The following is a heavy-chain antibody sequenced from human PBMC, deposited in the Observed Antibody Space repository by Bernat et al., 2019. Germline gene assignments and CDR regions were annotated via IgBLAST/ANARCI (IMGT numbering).Heavy chain of an antibody. V-gene: IGHV3-7*01. D-gene: IGHD1-1*01. CDR1: GFSINNFW. CDR3: AKTLTTGCDYFDC. Sequence: EVQLVESGGALVQPGGSLRVSCEAFGFSINNFWMSWVRQAPGKGLEWVANIKHDGSEQYYVDSVKGRFTISRDNVKNSLYLQMNSLRAEDTAMYYCAKTLTTGCDYFDCWGQGTLVTVSS. CDR2: IKHDGSEQ. J-gene: IGHJ4*02.